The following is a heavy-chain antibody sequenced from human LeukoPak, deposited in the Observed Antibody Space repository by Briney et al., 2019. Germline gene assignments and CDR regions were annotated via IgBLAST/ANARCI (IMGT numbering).Heavy chain of an antibody. V-gene: IGHV3-9*01. Sequence: GGSLRLSCAVYGFTFDDKAMHWVRQAPGKGLEWVSGISWNSGSIGYADSVKGRFTISRENAKNSLYLQMNSLRAEDTDLYYFVRDGPDGTRDYWGQGTLVTVSS. CDR3: VRDGPDGTRDY. CDR1: GFTFDDKA. D-gene: IGHD1-14*01. CDR2: ISWNSGSI. J-gene: IGHJ4*02.